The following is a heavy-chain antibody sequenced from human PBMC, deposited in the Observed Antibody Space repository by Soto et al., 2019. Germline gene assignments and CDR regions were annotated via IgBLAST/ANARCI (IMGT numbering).Heavy chain of an antibody. D-gene: IGHD5-12*01. CDR1: GFTFISYG. V-gene: IGHV3-30*18. Sequence: GGSLRLSCAASGFTFISYGMHWVRQAPGKGLEWVAVISYDGSNKYYADSVKGRFTISRDNSKNTLYLQMNSLRAEDTAVYYCAKDGIVATIYLGYWGQGTLVTVSS. CDR2: ISYDGSNK. J-gene: IGHJ4*02. CDR3: AKDGIVATIYLGY.